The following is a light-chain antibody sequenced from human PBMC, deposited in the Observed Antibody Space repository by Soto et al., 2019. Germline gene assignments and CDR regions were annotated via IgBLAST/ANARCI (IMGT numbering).Light chain of an antibody. CDR2: RNN. Sequence: QSVLTQPPSASGTPGQRVTISCSGSSSNIGSNYVYWYQQLPGTAPKLLIYRNNQRPSGVPDRFSGSKPGTSTSLAISGLGSEDEADYYCAAWDYSLSGWVFGGGTKLTVL. CDR1: SSNIGSNY. J-gene: IGLJ3*02. V-gene: IGLV1-47*01. CDR3: AAWDYSLSGWV.